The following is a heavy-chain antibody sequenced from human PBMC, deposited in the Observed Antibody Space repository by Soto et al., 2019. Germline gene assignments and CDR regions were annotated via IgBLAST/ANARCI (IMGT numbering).Heavy chain of an antibody. Sequence: SETLSLACTVSVGSISSYYWSWIRQPPGKGLEWIGYIYYSGSTNYNPSLKSRVTISVDTSKNQFSLKLSSVTAADTAVYYCARAISGPAFDYWGQGTLVTVSS. V-gene: IGHV4-59*01. D-gene: IGHD6-19*01. CDR3: ARAISGPAFDY. CDR2: IYYSGST. CDR1: VGSISSYY. J-gene: IGHJ4*02.